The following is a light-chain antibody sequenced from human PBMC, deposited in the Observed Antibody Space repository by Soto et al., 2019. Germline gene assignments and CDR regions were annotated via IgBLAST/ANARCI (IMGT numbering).Light chain of an antibody. CDR1: SSDVGGYNY. CDR2: DVS. V-gene: IGLV2-14*01. CDR3: SSYTSSSTLVV. J-gene: IGLJ2*01. Sequence: QSALTQPASVSGSPGQSVTISCTGTSSDVGGYNYVSWYQQHPGKAPKLMIYDVSDRPSGVSNRFSGSKSANTASLTISGHQAEDEADYYCSSYTSSSTLVVFGGGTKLTVL.